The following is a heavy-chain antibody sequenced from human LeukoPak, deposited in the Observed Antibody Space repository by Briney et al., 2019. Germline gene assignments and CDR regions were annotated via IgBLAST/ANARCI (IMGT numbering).Heavy chain of an antibody. V-gene: IGHV1-2*02. D-gene: IGHD2-2*01. J-gene: IGHJ5*02. CDR1: GYTFTGYY. CDR2: INPNSGGT. Sequence: GASVKVSCKASGYTFTGYYMHWVRQAPGQGLEWMGWINPNSGGTNYAQKFQGRVTMTRDTSISTAYMELSRLRSDDTAVYYCARDLNYCSSTNCYAGAYNWFDPWGQGTLVTVSS. CDR3: ARDLNYCSSTNCYAGAYNWFDP.